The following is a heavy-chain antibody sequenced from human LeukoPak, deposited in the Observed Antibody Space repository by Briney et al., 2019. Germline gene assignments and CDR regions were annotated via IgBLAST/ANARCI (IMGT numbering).Heavy chain of an antibody. J-gene: IGHJ6*02. CDR1: GFTFSSYS. Sequence: GGSLRLSCAASGFTFSSYSMNWVRQAPGKWLEWVSSISSSSSYIYYADSVKGRFTISRDNAKNSLYLQMNSLRAEDTAVYFCARSKRPAVKDYYGLDVWGQGTTVTVSS. CDR2: ISSSSSYI. D-gene: IGHD6-19*01. CDR3: ARSKRPAVKDYYGLDV. V-gene: IGHV3-21*01.